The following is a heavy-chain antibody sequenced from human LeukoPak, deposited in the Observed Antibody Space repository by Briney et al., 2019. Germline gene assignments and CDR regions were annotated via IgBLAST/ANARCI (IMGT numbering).Heavy chain of an antibody. CDR2: ISSNGAVT. J-gene: IGHJ4*02. D-gene: IGHD2/OR15-2a*01. CDR3: AKEIAFYDY. CDR1: GFTFSSYP. V-gene: IGHV3-64D*06. Sequence: GGSLRLSCSAYGFTFSSYPMHWIRQAPGKGLAYVAAISSNGAVTYYADSVKGRFTISRDNSKNTLYLQMSSLRPEDTAIYYCAKEIAFYDYWGQGTLVTVS.